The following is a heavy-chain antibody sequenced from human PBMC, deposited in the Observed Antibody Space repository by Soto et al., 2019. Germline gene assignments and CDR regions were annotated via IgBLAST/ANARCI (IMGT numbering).Heavy chain of an antibody. D-gene: IGHD1-1*01. Sequence: QVHLVQSGAEVKKPGASVKVSCKASGYTFTSYGITWVRQAPGQGLEWMGWISAHNGNTDYAQKLQGRVIVTRDTSTSPAYMELRSLISDDTAVYYCARGRYGDYWGQGDLVTVSS. CDR2: ISAHNGNT. CDR3: ARGRYGDY. J-gene: IGHJ4*02. CDR1: GYTFTSYG. V-gene: IGHV1-18*01.